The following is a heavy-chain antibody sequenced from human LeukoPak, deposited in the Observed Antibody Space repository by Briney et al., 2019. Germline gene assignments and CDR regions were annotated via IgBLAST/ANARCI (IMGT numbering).Heavy chain of an antibody. CDR3: ARSYDSSGYYSFHFDY. V-gene: IGHV1-69*06. CDR1: GGTFSSYA. CDR2: IIPIFGTA. Sequence: SVKVSCKASGGTFSSYAICWVRQAPGQGLEWMGGIIPIFGTANYAQKFQGRVTITADKSTSTAYMELSSLRSEDTAVYYCARSYDSSGYYSFHFDYWGQGTLVTVSS. D-gene: IGHD3-22*01. J-gene: IGHJ4*02.